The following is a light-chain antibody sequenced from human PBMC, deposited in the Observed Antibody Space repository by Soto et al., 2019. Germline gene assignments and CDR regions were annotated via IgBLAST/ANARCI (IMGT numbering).Light chain of an antibody. CDR2: AAS. Sequence: DIQMTQSPSSLSASVGDRVTITCRASQSISSYLNWYQQKPGKAPKLLIYAASSLQSEFPSRFSGSGSGTEFTLTISSLQPEDFASYSCQQSYSTLYTFGQGTKLEIK. CDR3: QQSYSTLYT. V-gene: IGKV1-39*01. J-gene: IGKJ2*01. CDR1: QSISSY.